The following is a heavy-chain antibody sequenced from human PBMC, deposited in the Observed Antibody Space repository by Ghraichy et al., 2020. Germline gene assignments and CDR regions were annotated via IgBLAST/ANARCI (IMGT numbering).Heavy chain of an antibody. CDR1: GFTFSSYA. V-gene: IGHV3-23*01. Sequence: GGSLRLSCAASGFTFSSYAMSWVRQAPGKGLEWVSAISGSGGSTYYADSVKGRFTISRDNSKNTLYLQMNSLRAEDTAVYYCAKPPLYYYDSSGPGYYYYGMDVWGQGTTVTVSS. CDR3: AKPPLYYYDSSGPGYYYYGMDV. CDR2: ISGSGGST. J-gene: IGHJ6*02. D-gene: IGHD3-22*01.